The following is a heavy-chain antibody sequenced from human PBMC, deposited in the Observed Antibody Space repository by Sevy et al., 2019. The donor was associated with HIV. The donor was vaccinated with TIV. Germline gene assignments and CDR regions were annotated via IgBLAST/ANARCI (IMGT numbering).Heavy chain of an antibody. CDR1: GGTFSSYA. Sequence: ASVKVSCKASGGTFSSYASSWVRQAPGQGLEWMGGIIPIFGTANYAQKFQGRVTITADESTSTAYMELSSLRSEDTAVYYCARVMSGDDPRFDPWGQGTLVTVSS. J-gene: IGHJ5*02. D-gene: IGHD2-21*01. CDR2: IIPIFGTA. V-gene: IGHV1-69*13. CDR3: ARVMSGDDPRFDP.